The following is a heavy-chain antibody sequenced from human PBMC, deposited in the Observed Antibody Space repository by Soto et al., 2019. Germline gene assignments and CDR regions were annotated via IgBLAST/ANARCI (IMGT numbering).Heavy chain of an antibody. V-gene: IGHV3-30*18. J-gene: IGHJ4*02. CDR2: ISYDGRKK. Sequence: QVRLVESGGGVVQPGRSLRLSCAASGFTFSRYGMHWVRQAPGKGLEWVAVISYDGRKKYYADSVKGRFAISRDNSKNTLSLEMNSLRAEDTAVYYCSKEPHYDVLTGTPAAYWGQGTLVSVSS. D-gene: IGHD3-9*01. CDR1: GFTFSRYG. CDR3: SKEPHYDVLTGTPAAY.